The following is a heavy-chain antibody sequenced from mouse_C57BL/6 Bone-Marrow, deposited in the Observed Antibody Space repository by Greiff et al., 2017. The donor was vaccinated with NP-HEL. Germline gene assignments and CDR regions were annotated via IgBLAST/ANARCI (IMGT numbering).Heavy chain of an antibody. CDR2: INPNNGGT. J-gene: IGHJ1*03. CDR3: ARRITVVATDWYFDV. V-gene: IGHV1-18*01. Sequence: EVQLVESGPELVKPGASVKIPCKASGYTFTDYNMDWVKQSHGKSLEWIGDINPNNGGTIYNQKFKGKATLTVDKSSSTAYMELRSLTSEDTAVYYCARRITVVATDWYFDVWGTGTTVTVSS. D-gene: IGHD1-1*01. CDR1: GYTFTDYN.